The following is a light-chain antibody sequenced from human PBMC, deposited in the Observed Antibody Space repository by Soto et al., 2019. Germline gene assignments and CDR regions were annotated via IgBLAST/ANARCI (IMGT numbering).Light chain of an antibody. CDR2: GSS. CDR3: QQYNNWPPLT. J-gene: IGKJ4*01. CDR1: QSVSSN. V-gene: IGKV3-15*01. Sequence: EIVMTQSPATLSVSPGERATLSCRASQSVSSNLAWYQQQPGQAPRLIIYGSSTSATGIPARFSCSGSGTEFTLAISSLQAEDFAVYYCQQYNNWPPLTFGGGTKVDIK.